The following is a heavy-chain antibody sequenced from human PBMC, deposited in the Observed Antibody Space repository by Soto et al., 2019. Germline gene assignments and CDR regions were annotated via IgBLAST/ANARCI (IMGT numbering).Heavy chain of an antibody. CDR1: GGTFSSYA. CDR3: AREAVPAAGWFDP. CDR2: IIPIFGTA. Sequence: SVKVSCKASGGTFSSYAISWVRQAPGQGLEWMGGIIPIFGTANYAQKFQGRVTITADESTSTAYMELSSLRSEDTAVYYCAREAVPAAGWFDPWGQGTLVTVSS. D-gene: IGHD2-2*01. V-gene: IGHV1-69*13. J-gene: IGHJ5*02.